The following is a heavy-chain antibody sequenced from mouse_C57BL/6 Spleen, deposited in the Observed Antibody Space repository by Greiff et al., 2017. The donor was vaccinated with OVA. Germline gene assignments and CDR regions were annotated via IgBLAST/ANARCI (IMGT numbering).Heavy chain of an antibody. J-gene: IGHJ4*01. CDR1: GYTFTNYW. CDR3: AGRGGSGYDAMDY. V-gene: IGHV1-63*01. CDR2: IYPGGGYT. D-gene: IGHD3-2*02. Sequence: QVQLQQSGAELVRPGTSVKMSCKASGYTFTNYWIGWAKQRPGHGLEWIGDIYPGGGYTNYNEKFKGKATLTADKSSSTAYMQFSSLTSEDSAIYYCAGRGGSGYDAMDYWGQGTSVTVSS.